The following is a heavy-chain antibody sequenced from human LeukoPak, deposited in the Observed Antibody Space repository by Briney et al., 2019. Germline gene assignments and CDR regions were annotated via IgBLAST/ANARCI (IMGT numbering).Heavy chain of an antibody. Sequence: GRSLRLSCAASGFTFSSYAMHWVRQAPGKGLEWVAVISYDGSNKYYADSVKGRFTISRDNSKNTLYLQMNSLRAEDTAVYYCARGRTGSWGQWLVRGSAFDIWGQGTMVTVSS. V-gene: IGHV3-30-3*01. D-gene: IGHD6-19*01. CDR3: ARGRTGSWGQWLVRGSAFDI. J-gene: IGHJ3*02. CDR2: ISYDGSNK. CDR1: GFTFSSYA.